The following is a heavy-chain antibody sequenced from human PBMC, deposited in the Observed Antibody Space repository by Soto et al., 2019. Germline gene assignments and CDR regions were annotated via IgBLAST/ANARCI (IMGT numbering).Heavy chain of an antibody. CDR3: ARAGFCSSTSCSFHFDY. CDR1: GGSISSYS. CDR2: IYNSGST. J-gene: IGHJ4*02. V-gene: IGHV4-59*01. Sequence: PSETLSLTCTVSGGSISSYSWTWIRQPPGKGLEWIGYIYNSGSTNHNPSLKSRVTMSIDTSKNQFSLKLSSVTAADTAVYYCARAGFCSSTSCSFHFDYWGQGTLVTVSS. D-gene: IGHD2-2*01.